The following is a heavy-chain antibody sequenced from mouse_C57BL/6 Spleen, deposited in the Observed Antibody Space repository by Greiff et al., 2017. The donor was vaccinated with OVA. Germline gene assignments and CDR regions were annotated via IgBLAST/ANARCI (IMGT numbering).Heavy chain of an antibody. CDR2: ISDGGSSP. Sequence: EVQLVESGGGLVKPGGSLKLSCAASGFTFSSYAMSWVRQTPEKRLEWVATISDGGSSPSSPDPVKGRFTISRDNAKNNLYLQMSHLKSEDTAMYYCARREDSSGYSFAYWGQGTLVTVSA. J-gene: IGHJ3*01. CDR1: GFTFSSYA. CDR3: ARREDSSGYSFAY. D-gene: IGHD3-2*02. V-gene: IGHV5-4*01.